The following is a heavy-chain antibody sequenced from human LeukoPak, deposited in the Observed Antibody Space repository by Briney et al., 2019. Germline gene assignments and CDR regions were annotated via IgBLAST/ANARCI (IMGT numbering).Heavy chain of an antibody. D-gene: IGHD6-13*01. Sequence: GGSLRLSCAASGFTFSSYGMHWVRQAPGKGLEWVAVIWYDGSNKYYADSVKGRFTISRDNSKNTLYLQMNSLRAEDTAVYYCARDSHGSSWYSDAFDIWGQGTMVTVSS. CDR2: IWYDGSNK. V-gene: IGHV3-33*01. CDR3: ARDSHGSSWYSDAFDI. J-gene: IGHJ3*02. CDR1: GFTFSSYG.